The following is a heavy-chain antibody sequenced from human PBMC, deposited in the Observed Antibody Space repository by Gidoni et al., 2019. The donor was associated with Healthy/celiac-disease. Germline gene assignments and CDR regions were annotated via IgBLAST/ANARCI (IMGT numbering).Heavy chain of an antibody. CDR3: ARAFSGYDLGDY. CDR2: IIPILGIA. D-gene: IGHD5-12*01. CDR1: GGTFSSYT. Sequence: QVQLVQSGAEVKKPGSSVKVSCKASGGTFSSYTISWVRQAPGQGLEWMGRIIPILGIANYAQKFQGRVTITADKSTSTAYMELSSLRSEDTAVYYCARAFSGYDLGDYWGQGTLVTVSS. J-gene: IGHJ4*02. V-gene: IGHV1-69*02.